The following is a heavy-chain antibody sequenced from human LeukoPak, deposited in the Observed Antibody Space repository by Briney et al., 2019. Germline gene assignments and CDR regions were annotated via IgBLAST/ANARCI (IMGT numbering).Heavy chain of an antibody. Sequence: SVKVSCKASGGTFSSYAISWVRPAPGQGLEWMGGITPILGAANYAPKFQGRVTITTDESTSTAYMELSSLRSEDTAIYYCARSSGYSYYYYMDVWGKGTTVTVSS. D-gene: IGHD3-22*01. CDR1: GGTFSSYA. CDR2: ITPILGAA. V-gene: IGHV1-69*05. J-gene: IGHJ6*03. CDR3: ARSSGYSYYYYMDV.